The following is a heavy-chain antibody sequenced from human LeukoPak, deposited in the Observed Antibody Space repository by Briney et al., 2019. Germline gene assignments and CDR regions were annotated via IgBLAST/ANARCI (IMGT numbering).Heavy chain of an antibody. CDR3: ARGLRIAVAGLDY. CDR2: TYYRSKWYN. Sequence: SQTLSLTCAISGDSVSSNSAAWNWIRQSPSRGLEWLGRTYYRSKWYNDYAVSVKSRITINPDTSKNQFSLKLSSVTAADTAVYYCARGLRIAVAGLDYWGQGTLVTVSS. D-gene: IGHD6-19*01. J-gene: IGHJ4*02. V-gene: IGHV6-1*01. CDR1: GDSVSSNSAA.